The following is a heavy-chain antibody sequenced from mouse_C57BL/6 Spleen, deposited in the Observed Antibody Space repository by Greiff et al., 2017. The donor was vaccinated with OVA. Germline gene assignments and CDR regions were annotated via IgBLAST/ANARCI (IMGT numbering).Heavy chain of an antibody. V-gene: IGHV1-76*01. D-gene: IGHD4-1*01. CDR3: ARGNWDDFDV. CDR2: IYPGSGNT. Sequence: VQLVESGAELVRPGASVKLSCKASGYTFTDYYINWVKQRPGQGLEWIARIYPGSGNTYYNEKFKGKATLTAEKSSSTAYMQLSSLTSEDSAVYFCARGNWDDFDVWGTGTTVTVSS. CDR1: GYTFTDYY. J-gene: IGHJ1*03.